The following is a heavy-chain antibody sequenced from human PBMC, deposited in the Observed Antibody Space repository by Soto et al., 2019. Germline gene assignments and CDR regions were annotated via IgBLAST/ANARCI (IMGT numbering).Heavy chain of an antibody. D-gene: IGHD1-26*01. CDR1: GFPFSSYT. Sequence: GGSLRLSCAASGFPFSSYTMSWVRLAPGKGLEWVSSFSGRDATTYYADSVKGRFTISRDNSKNTLYLQMNSLRAEDTALYFCVRTIVGATKGGWFDPWGQGALVTVSS. V-gene: IGHV3-23*01. J-gene: IGHJ5*02. CDR3: VRTIVGATKGGWFDP. CDR2: FSGRDATT.